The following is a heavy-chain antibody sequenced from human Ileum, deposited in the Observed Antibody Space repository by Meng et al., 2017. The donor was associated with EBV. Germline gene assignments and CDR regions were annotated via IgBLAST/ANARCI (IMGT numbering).Heavy chain of an antibody. Sequence: VQRQEAGPGLGKPSGTLSLTCAVSGDSVSGSDWWSWVRQPPGKGLEWIGEVYHDGATNYHPSLKSRVTISLDKSKNEVNLHLNSLTAADTAVYFCARSSPIVRGLDYWGQGTLVTVSS. D-gene: IGHD3-10*01. CDR1: GDSVSGSDW. V-gene: IGHV4-4*02. CDR2: VYHDGAT. J-gene: IGHJ4*02. CDR3: ARSSPIVRGLDY.